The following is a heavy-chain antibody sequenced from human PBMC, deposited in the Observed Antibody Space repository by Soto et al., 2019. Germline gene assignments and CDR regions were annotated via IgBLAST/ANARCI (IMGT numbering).Heavy chain of an antibody. V-gene: IGHV1-69*06. CDR1: GGTFSSYA. Sequence: SVKVSCKASGGTFSSYAISWVRQAPGQGLEWMGGIIPIFGTANYAQKFQGRVTITADKSTSTAYMELSSLRSEDTAVYYCARDEQWLDYYYYGMDVWGQGTTVTVSS. D-gene: IGHD6-19*01. CDR2: IIPIFGTA. CDR3: ARDEQWLDYYYYGMDV. J-gene: IGHJ6*02.